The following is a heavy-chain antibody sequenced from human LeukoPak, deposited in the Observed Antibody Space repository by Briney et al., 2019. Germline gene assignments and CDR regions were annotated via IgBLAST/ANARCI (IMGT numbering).Heavy chain of an antibody. D-gene: IGHD6-19*01. Sequence: GGSLRLSCAASGFTFSSYEMNWVRQAPGKGLEWVSLIYSGGITYYADSVKGRFTISRDNSKNTLYLQMNSLRTEDTAMYYCTTSPVPGIDYGARESRSPSPQ. V-gene: IGHV3-53*01. CDR3: TTSPVPGIDY. CDR2: IYSGGIT. J-gene: IGHJ4*02. CDR1: GFTFSSYE.